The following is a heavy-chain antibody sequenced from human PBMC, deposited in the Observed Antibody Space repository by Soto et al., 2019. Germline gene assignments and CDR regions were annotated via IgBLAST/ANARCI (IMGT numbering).Heavy chain of an antibody. V-gene: IGHV1-2*02. CDR3: ARQSCGSTSCFYDY. CDR1: GFSFTGYY. CDR2: INAHSGGT. J-gene: IGHJ4*02. Sequence: ASVKVSCKASGFSFTGYYIHWLRQAPGQGLEWMGWINAHSGGTEYAQKFQGRVTLTSDTSISTAYMELNRLTSDDTAVFYCARQSCGSTSCFYDYWGPGTLVTVSS. D-gene: IGHD2-2*01.